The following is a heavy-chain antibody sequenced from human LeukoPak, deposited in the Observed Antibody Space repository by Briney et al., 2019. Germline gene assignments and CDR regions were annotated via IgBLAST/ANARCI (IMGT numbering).Heavy chain of an antibody. CDR1: GFTLSTYW. V-gene: IGHV3-7*01. CDR2: IRPTGSET. D-gene: IGHD2-2*01. J-gene: IGHJ4*02. CDR3: ARDSAAIFDY. Sequence: GGSLRLSCADSGFTLSTYWVTWVRQAPGKGLEFLANIRPTGSETYYVDPVKGRFTISRDNSKNTLYLQMNSLRAEDTAVYYCARDSAAIFDYWGQGTLVTVSS.